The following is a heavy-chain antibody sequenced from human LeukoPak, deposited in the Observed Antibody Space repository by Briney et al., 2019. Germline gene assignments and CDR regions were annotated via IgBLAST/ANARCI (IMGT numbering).Heavy chain of an antibody. Sequence: QTGGSVTLSCAASGFSFSNYWMVWVRQAPGKGLVWVSNLNSDGSITNYADSVKGRSTISRDNAKNTLYLQMNSLRAEDTAVYYCGRDNNYKVDVWGKGTTVTVSS. CDR1: GFSFSNYW. J-gene: IGHJ6*04. V-gene: IGHV3-74*01. CDR2: LNSDGSIT. CDR3: GRDNNYKVDV. D-gene: IGHD4-11*01.